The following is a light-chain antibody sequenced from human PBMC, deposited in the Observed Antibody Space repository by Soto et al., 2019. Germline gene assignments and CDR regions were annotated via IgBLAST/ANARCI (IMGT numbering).Light chain of an antibody. Sequence: QSVLTQPPSASGSPGQSVTISCTGTRSDIGGFDYVSWYQQHPGKAPKLMIYGVSKRPSGVPDRFSGSKSGNTASLTVSGLQAEDEADYYCSSYAGRNNLLFGRGTKVTVL. J-gene: IGLJ2*01. CDR2: GVS. CDR3: SSYAGRNNLL. V-gene: IGLV2-8*01. CDR1: RSDIGGFDY.